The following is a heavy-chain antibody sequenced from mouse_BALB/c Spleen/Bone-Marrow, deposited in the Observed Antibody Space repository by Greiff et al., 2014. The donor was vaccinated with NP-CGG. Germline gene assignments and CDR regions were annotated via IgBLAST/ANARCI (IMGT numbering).Heavy chain of an antibody. CDR3: ARREDYYGAMDD. J-gene: IGHJ4*01. D-gene: IGHD1-1*01. V-gene: IGHV1S81*02. CDR1: GYTFTNYW. CDR2: INPTNGRS. Sequence: QVQLQQSGAELVKPGASVKLSCEASGYTFTNYWMHWVNQRPGQGLEWIGEINPTNGRSNYNEKFKSKATLTVDKSSSTAYMQLSSLTSEDSAVYYCARREDYYGAMDDGGQGTSGTVSS.